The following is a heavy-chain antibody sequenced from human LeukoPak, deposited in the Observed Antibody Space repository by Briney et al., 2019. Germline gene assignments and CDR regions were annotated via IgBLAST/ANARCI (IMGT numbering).Heavy chain of an antibody. D-gene: IGHD4-11*01. CDR2: INSDGSGK. Sequence: GGSLRLSCVASGFTFRGHWMNWVRQAPGQGMEWVANINSDGSGKYHVDSVQGRFTISRDNAKNSLYLQMNSLRAEDTAVYYCVRDATGLTNWGQGTLATVSS. V-gene: IGHV3-7*01. J-gene: IGHJ4*02. CDR3: VRDATGLTN. CDR1: GFTFRGHW.